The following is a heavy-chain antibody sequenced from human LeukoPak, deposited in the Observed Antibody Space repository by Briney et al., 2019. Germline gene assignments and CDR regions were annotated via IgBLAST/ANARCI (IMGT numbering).Heavy chain of an antibody. CDR3: TNRRYLDY. CDR2: ISNDGSYK. CDR1: GFTFSDYY. J-gene: IGHJ4*02. V-gene: IGHV3-30*18. D-gene: IGHD3-9*01. Sequence: GGSLRLSCAASGFTFSDYYMSWIRQAPGKGLEWVAIISNDGSYKNYADSVKGRYTVSRDNSDNTLFLQMSSLRVEDTAIYYCTNRRYLDYWGQGTLVTVSS.